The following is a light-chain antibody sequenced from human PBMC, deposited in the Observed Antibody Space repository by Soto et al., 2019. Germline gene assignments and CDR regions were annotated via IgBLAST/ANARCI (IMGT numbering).Light chain of an antibody. CDR2: TAS. J-gene: IGKJ2*03. CDR1: QSIRTY. V-gene: IGKV1-39*01. Sequence: DIQMTQSPSSLSASIGARVTITCRASQSIRTYLNWYQQRPGKPPKLLMHTASTLQTGVPSRFSGGGSGTDSTLTISSLQPEDFATYYCQQTYSTLDSFGQGTKVDIK. CDR3: QQTYSTLDS.